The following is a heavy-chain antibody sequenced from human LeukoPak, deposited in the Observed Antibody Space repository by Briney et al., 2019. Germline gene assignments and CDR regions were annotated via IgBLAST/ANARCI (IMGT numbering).Heavy chain of an antibody. CDR3: ARDLLDYNNTRCFDP. J-gene: IGHJ5*02. D-gene: IGHD4-11*01. CDR2: IYYSGST. Sequence: SETLSLTCIVSGGSISRYYWSWIRQPPGKGLEWIGYIYYSGSTIYNPSLKSRVTISVDTSKNQFSLHLSSVTAADSAVYYCARDLLDYNNTRCFDPWGQGTLVTVSS. V-gene: IGHV4-59*01. CDR1: GGSISRYY.